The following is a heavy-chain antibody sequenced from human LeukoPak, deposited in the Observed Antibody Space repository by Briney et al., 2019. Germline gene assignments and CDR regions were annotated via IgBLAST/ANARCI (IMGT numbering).Heavy chain of an antibody. D-gene: IGHD5-18*01. J-gene: IGHJ4*02. CDR2: ISSNGGTT. CDR1: GFIFSNYG. V-gene: IGHV3-64*01. Sequence: GGSLRLSCAASGFIFSNYGMHWVRQAPGRGLEFVSRISSNGGTTYYANSLKGRFTISRDNSKNTVYLQMASLRPEDMAVYYCASLGYSYGYLGYWGQGTLVTVSS. CDR3: ASLGYSYGYLGY.